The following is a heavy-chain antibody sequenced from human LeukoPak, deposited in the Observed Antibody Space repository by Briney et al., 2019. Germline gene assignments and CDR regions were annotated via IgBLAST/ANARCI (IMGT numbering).Heavy chain of an antibody. Sequence: SETLSLTCTVSGGSISTSNYYWGWIRQPPGRGLEWIGNIFYSGSTYYSPSLKSRVTISLDTSRNQFSLKLSSVTAADTAVYYCARDRTIQWLVPYYFDYWGQGTLVTVSS. CDR3: ARDRTIQWLVPYYFDY. D-gene: IGHD6-19*01. CDR1: GGSISTSNYY. V-gene: IGHV4-39*07. J-gene: IGHJ4*02. CDR2: IFYSGST.